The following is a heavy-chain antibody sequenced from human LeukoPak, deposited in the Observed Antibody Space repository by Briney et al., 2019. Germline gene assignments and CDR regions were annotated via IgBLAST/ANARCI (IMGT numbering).Heavy chain of an antibody. Sequence: ASVKVSCKASGYTFTGYYMHWVRQAPGQGLEWMGWINPNSGGTNYAQKFQGRVTMTRDTSISTAYMELSRLRSDDTAVYYCARVGLCGGDCYYLDYWGQGTLVTVSS. CDR2: INPNSGGT. CDR3: ARVGLCGGDCYYLDY. D-gene: IGHD2-21*02. V-gene: IGHV1-2*02. J-gene: IGHJ4*02. CDR1: GYTFTGYY.